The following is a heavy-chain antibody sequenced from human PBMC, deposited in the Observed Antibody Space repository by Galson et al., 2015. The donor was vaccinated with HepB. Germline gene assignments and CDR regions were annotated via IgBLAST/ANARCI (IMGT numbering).Heavy chain of an antibody. CDR3: ARADNYYDSSGYYYGYYGMDV. V-gene: IGHV3-48*04. Sequence: SLRLSCAASGFTFSSYSMNWVRQAPGKGLEWVSYISSSSSTIYYADSVKGRFTISRDNAKNSLYLQMNSLRAEDTAVYYCARADNYYDSSGYYYGYYGMDVWGQGTTVTVSS. CDR1: GFTFSSYS. J-gene: IGHJ6*02. D-gene: IGHD3-22*01. CDR2: ISSSSSTI.